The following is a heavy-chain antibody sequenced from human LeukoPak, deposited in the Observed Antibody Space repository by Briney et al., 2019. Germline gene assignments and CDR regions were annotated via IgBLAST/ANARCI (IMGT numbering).Heavy chain of an antibody. CDR2: IYHSRST. J-gene: IGHJ4*02. CDR1: GYSISSGYY. CDR3: ARRVAAAGNYFDY. D-gene: IGHD6-13*01. Sequence: SETLSLTCTVSGYSISSGYYWGWIRQPPGKGLEWIGSIYHSRSTYYNPSLKSRVTISVDTSKNQFSLKLSSVTAADTAVYYCARRVAAAGNYFDYWGQGTLVTVSS. V-gene: IGHV4-38-2*02.